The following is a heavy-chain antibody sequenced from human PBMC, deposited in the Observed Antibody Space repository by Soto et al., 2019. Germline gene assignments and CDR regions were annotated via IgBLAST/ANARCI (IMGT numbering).Heavy chain of an antibody. Sequence: QVQLVESGGGVVQPGRSLRLSCAASGFTFSSYAMHWVRQAPGKGLEWVAVISYDGSNKYYADSVKGRFTISRDNSKNTLYLQRNRLRAEDTAVYYCARETDGMDVWGQGTTVTVSS. V-gene: IGHV3-30-3*01. CDR3: ARETDGMDV. J-gene: IGHJ6*02. CDR2: ISYDGSNK. CDR1: GFTFSSYA.